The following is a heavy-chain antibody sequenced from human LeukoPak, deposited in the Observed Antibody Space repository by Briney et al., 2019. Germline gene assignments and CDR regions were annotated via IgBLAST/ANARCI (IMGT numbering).Heavy chain of an antibody. Sequence: SETLSLTCTVSGGSISSSSYYWGWIRQPPGKGLEWIGSIYYSGSTYYNPSLKSRVTISVDTSKNQFSLKLSSVTAADTAVYYCARLTNMGFDYWGQGTLVTVSS. V-gene: IGHV4-39*01. CDR3: ARLTNMGFDY. J-gene: IGHJ4*02. CDR1: GGSISSSSYY. CDR2: IYYSGST. D-gene: IGHD2/OR15-2a*01.